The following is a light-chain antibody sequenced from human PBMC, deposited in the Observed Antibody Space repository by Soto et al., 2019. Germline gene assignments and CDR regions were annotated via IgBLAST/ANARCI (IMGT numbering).Light chain of an antibody. V-gene: IGKV1-5*01. J-gene: IGKJ4*01. CDR1: QTIGSL. CDR2: DAS. Sequence: DIQMTQSPSTLPASVGDRVIIAGRASQTIGSLLAWYQRKPGEAPKLLIYDASNLESGVPSRFSGSGSGTEFTLTINNLQPDDFASYFCQQYSDYPLTFGGGTKVEI. CDR3: QQYSDYPLT.